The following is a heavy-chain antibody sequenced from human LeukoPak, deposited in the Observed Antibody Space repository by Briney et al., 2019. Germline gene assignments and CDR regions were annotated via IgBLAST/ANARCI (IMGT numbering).Heavy chain of an antibody. CDR1: GFTFSSYS. CDR3: AKNGDRGAYCTGGTCYPYFYYYMDV. Sequence: GGSLRLSCAASGFTFSSYSMNWVRQAPGKGLEWVSSISSSSSYIYYADSVKGRFTISRDNSKNTLYLQMNSLRAEDTAVYYCAKNGDRGAYCTGGTCYPYFYYYMDVWGKGTTVTI. J-gene: IGHJ6*03. CDR2: ISSSSSYI. D-gene: IGHD2-15*01. V-gene: IGHV3-21*04.